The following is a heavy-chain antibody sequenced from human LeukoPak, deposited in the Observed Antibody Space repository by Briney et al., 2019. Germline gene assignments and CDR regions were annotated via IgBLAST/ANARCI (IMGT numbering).Heavy chain of an antibody. Sequence: GGSLRLSCAASGFTFSSYGMHWVRRAPGKGLEWVSYISSSSGMISYADSVRGRFTISRDNAKNSLSLQMNSLRDEDTAVYYCARDSSYAFDIWGQGTMVTVSS. CDR1: GFTFSSYG. V-gene: IGHV3-48*02. J-gene: IGHJ3*02. CDR2: ISSSSGMI. CDR3: ARDSSYAFDI.